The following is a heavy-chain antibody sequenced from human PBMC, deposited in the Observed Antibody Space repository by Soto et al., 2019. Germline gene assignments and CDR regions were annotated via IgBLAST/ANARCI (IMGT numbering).Heavy chain of an antibody. CDR1: GYTFTGYY. Sequence: ASVKVSCKASGYTFTGYYIHWVRQAPGQGLEWMGWINPYNGGTNSAQKFQGRVTMTRXXXIXXAXXEXXRXXSDXTAVYYCEWRGFSGNGLYYLAFWAQRTLVPVSS. CDR2: INPYNGGT. CDR3: EWRGFSGNGLYYLAF. V-gene: IGHV1-2*02. J-gene: IGHJ4*02. D-gene: IGHD5-12*01.